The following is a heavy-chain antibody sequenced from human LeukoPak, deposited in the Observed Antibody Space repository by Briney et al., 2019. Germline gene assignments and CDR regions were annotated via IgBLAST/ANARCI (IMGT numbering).Heavy chain of an antibody. CDR1: GGSFSGYY. D-gene: IGHD4-11*01. J-gene: IGHJ5*02. CDR3: ARGRIDKGNDYLNWFDP. CDR2: INHSGST. Sequence: SETLSLTCTVYGGSFSGYYWSWIRQPPGKGLEWIGEINHSGSTNYNPSLKSRVTISVDTSKNQFSLKLSSVTAADTAVYYCARGRIDKGNDYLNWFDPWGQGTLVTVSS. V-gene: IGHV4-34*01.